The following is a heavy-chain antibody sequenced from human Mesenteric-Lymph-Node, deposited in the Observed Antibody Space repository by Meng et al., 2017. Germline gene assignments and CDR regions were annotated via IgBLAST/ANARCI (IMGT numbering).Heavy chain of an antibody. D-gene: IGHD3-10*01. V-gene: IGHV3-33*08. CDR2: IWYDGSDE. CDR3: AREGSLAGILEY. CDR1: GFTFSEYA. J-gene: IGHJ4*02. Sequence: GESLKISCAASGFTFSEYAMHWVRQAPGKGLEWVAMIWYDGSDEYYADSVKGRFTVSRENSKNTLYLQMNNLRTEDTAVYYCAREGSLAGILEYWGQGTLVTVSS.